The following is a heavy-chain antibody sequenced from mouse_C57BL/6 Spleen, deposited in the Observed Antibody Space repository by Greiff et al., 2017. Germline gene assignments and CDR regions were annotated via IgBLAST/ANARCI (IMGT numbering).Heavy chain of an antibody. J-gene: IGHJ4*01. V-gene: IGHV1-81*01. CDR3: TRSETAQARDYAMDY. Sequence: QVQLQQSGAELARPGASVKLTCKASGYTFTSYGISWVKQRTGQGLEWIGEIYPRSGNTYYNEKFKGTAILTADKSSSTAYMGLRSLTSEDSAVYFCTRSETAQARDYAMDYWGQGTSVTVSS. D-gene: IGHD3-2*02. CDR1: GYTFTSYG. CDR2: IYPRSGNT.